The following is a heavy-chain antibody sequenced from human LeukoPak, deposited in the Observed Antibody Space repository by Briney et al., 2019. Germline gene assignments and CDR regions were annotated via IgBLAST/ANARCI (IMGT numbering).Heavy chain of an antibody. D-gene: IGHD3-22*01. CDR2: ISGSGGST. V-gene: IGHV3-23*01. J-gene: IGHJ4*02. Sequence: SGGSLRLPCAASGFTFSSYAMSWVRQAPGKGLEWVSAISGSGGSTYYADSVKGRFTISRDNSKNTLYLQMNSLRAEDTAVYYCAKDMGVVVITSLDYWGQGTLVTVSS. CDR3: AKDMGVVVITSLDY. CDR1: GFTFSSYA.